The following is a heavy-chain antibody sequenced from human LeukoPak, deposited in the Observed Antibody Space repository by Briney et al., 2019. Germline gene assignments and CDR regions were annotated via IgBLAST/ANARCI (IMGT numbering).Heavy chain of an antibody. CDR2: IWYDGSNK. CDR1: GFTFSSYA. V-gene: IGHV3-33*08. Sequence: PGGSLRLSCAASGFTFSSYAMSWVRQAPGKGLEWVAVIWYDGSNKYYADSVKGRFTISRDNSKNTLYLQMNSLRAEDTAVYYCARRTNSGWYDYFDYWGQGTLVTVSS. CDR3: ARRTNSGWYDYFDY. D-gene: IGHD6-19*01. J-gene: IGHJ4*02.